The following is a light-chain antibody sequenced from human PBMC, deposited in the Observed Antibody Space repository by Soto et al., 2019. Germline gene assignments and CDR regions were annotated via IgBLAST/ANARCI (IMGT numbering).Light chain of an antibody. V-gene: IGKV1-8*01. CDR3: QHHNGYPIT. J-gene: IGKJ5*01. Sequence: AIRMTQSPSSLSASTGARVSITCRARQSINNYLNWYQFKVGKAPKLLIYGDSSLQSGVQYRFSGSGSGTDFTLTISSLHPEELATYYCQHHNGYPITVGQGTRREIK. CDR2: GDS. CDR1: QSINNY.